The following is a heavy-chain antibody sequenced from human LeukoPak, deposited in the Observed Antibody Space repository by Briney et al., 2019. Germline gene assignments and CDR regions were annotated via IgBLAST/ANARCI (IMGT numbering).Heavy chain of an antibody. D-gene: IGHD1-1*01. V-gene: IGHV3-23*01. CDR2: ISGSGGST. Sequence: GGSLRLSCAASGFTFSSYAMSWVRQAPGKGLEWVSAISGSGGSTYYADSVKGRFTISRDNSKNTLYLQMNSLRAEDTAVYYCASNWNDGNWFDPWGQGTLVTVSS. CDR3: ASNWNDGNWFDP. J-gene: IGHJ5*02. CDR1: GFTFSSYA.